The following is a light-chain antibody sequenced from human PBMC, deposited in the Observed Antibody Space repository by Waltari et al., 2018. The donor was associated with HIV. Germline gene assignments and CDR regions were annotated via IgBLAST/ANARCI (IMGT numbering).Light chain of an antibody. Sequence: QSALTQPRSVPGSPGQSVTISCTGTHSDVGSDNYFSWYQHHPNKGPKLLIYAVTKRPSGVPDRFSGSKSGNTASLTISGLQAEDEADYYCCSYADTYFVVFGWRTTLTVL. J-gene: IGLJ2*01. CDR3: CSYADTYFVV. CDR1: HSDVGSDNY. V-gene: IGLV2-11*01. CDR2: AVT.